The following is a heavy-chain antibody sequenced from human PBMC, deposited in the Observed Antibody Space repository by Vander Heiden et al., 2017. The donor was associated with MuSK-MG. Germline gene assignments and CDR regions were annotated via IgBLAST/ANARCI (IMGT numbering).Heavy chain of an antibody. CDR2: IKEDGSEK. CDR3: ARVGYSLAARPWEGTNWFDP. V-gene: IGHV3-7*01. J-gene: IGHJ5*02. D-gene: IGHD6-6*01. CDR1: GFTFSTYW. Sequence: EVRLVESGGGLVQPGGSLRPSCAASGFTFSTYWMSWVRQAPGKGLEWVANIKEDGSEKYYVDSVKGRFTISRDNAKKSLYLQMNSLRAEDTAVYYCARVGYSLAARPWEGTNWFDPWGQGTLVTVSS.